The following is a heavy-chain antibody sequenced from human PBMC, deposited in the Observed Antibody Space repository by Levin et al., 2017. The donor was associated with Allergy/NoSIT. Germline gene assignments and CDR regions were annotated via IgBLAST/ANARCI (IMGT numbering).Heavy chain of an antibody. CDR3: ARAKRYSYGYSGYYYYGMDV. D-gene: IGHD5-18*01. V-gene: IGHV1-8*01. CDR2: MNPNSGDT. Sequence: ASVKVSCKASGYTLNSYDINWVRQATGQGLEWMGWMNPNSGDTGYAQKFQGRVTMTRNTAVNTAYMELSSLTSEDTAVYYCARAKRYSYGYSGYYYYGMDVWGQGTTVTVSS. J-gene: IGHJ6*02. CDR1: GYTLNSYD.